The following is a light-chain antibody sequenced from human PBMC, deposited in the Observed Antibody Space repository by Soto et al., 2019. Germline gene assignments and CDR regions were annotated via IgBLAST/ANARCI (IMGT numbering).Light chain of an antibody. CDR3: QQYGSSIT. V-gene: IGKV3-20*01. CDR1: QSVSSSY. J-gene: IGKJ5*01. Sequence: EIVLTQSPGTLSVSPWERATLSCRASQSVSSSYLAWYQQKPGQAPRLLIYGASSRATGIPDRFSGSGSGTDFTLTINRLEPEDFAVYYCQQYGSSITFGQGTRLEIK. CDR2: GAS.